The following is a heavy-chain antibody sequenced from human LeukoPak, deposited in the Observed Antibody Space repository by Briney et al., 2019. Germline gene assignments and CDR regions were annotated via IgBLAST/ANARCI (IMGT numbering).Heavy chain of an antibody. Sequence: GGSLRLSCAASGFTFSSYNMNWVRQAPGKELEWVSSISGSGRYIYYADSVKGRFTISRDNSKNTLYLQMNSLRAEDTAVYYCARSGSYGAFDIWGQGTMVTVSS. CDR2: ISGSGRYI. CDR1: GFTFSSYN. D-gene: IGHD1-26*01. J-gene: IGHJ3*02. CDR3: ARSGSYGAFDI. V-gene: IGHV3-21*01.